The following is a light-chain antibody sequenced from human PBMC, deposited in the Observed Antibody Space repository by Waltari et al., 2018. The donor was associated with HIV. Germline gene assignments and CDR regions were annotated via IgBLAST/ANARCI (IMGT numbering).Light chain of an antibody. CDR3: QVWDSSRGLSFV. J-gene: IGLJ1*01. CDR2: DDH. Sequence: SYVLIQPPSVSVAPGQTVTITCGGNNIERKSVHWYHAKQGQAPVLVVSDDHDRPSGIPERVSGSNSGNTATLTISRVEAGDEADYYCQVWDSSRGLSFVFGSGTKVTVL. CDR1: NIERKS. V-gene: IGLV3-21*02.